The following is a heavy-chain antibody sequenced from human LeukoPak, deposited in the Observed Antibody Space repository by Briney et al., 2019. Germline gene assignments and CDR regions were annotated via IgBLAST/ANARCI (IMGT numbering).Heavy chain of an antibody. V-gene: IGHV3-23*01. CDR1: GFTVSSNY. CDR3: AKAYNWNDFDY. Sequence: GGSLRLSCAASGFTVSSNYMSWVRQAPGKGLEWVSVISGSGGSTYYADSVKGRFTISRDNSKNTLYLQMNSLRAEDTAVYYCAKAYNWNDFDYWGQGTLVTVSS. CDR2: ISGSGGST. D-gene: IGHD1-20*01. J-gene: IGHJ4*02.